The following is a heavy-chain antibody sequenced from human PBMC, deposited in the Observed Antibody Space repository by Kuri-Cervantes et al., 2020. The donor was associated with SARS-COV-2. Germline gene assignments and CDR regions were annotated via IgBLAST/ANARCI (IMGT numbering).Heavy chain of an antibody. CDR2: ISYDGSNK. CDR1: EFTFSSYA. D-gene: IGHD2-2*01. J-gene: IGHJ6*02. V-gene: IGHV3-30-3*01. CDR3: ARDLGVVVPAIDYGMDV. Sequence: LSLTCAASEFTFSSYAMHWVRQAPGKGLEWVAVISYDGSNKYYADSVKVRFTISRDNSKNTLYLQMNSLRAEDTAVYYCARDLGVVVPAIDYGMDVWGQGTTVTVSS.